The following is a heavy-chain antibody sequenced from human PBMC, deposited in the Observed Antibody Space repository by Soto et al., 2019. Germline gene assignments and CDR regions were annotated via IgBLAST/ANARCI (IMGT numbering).Heavy chain of an antibody. CDR1: GFTFSSYA. CDR2: ISGSGGST. J-gene: IGHJ4*02. Sequence: GGSLRLSCAASGFTFSSYAMSWVRQAPGKGLEWVSAISGSGGSTYYADSVKGRFTISRDNSKNTLYLQMNSLRAEDMTVYDCAKYEREIGTYVDYWGQGTLVTVSS. CDR3: AKYEREIGTYVDY. D-gene: IGHD1-26*01. V-gene: IGHV3-23*01.